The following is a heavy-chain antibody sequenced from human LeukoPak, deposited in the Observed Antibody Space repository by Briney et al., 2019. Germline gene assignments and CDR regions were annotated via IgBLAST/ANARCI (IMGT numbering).Heavy chain of an antibody. CDR1: GFTFTNYV. CDR2: ISPGGGYT. J-gene: IGHJ4*02. Sequence: PGGSLRLSCAASGFTFTNYVMNWVRQAPGKGLEWVSTISPGGGYTYYADSVKGRFTISRDNSKNTLYLQMNSLRAEDTAVYYCAKGIQLWSAFDYWGQGTLVTVSS. D-gene: IGHD5-18*01. CDR3: AKGIQLWSAFDY. V-gene: IGHV3-23*01.